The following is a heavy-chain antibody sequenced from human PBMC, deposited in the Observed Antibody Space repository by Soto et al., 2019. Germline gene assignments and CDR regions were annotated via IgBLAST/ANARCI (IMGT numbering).Heavy chain of an antibody. D-gene: IGHD3-9*01. J-gene: IGHJ6*02. CDR1: GFTFSAYA. Sequence: QVQLVESGGGVVQPGRSLRLSCAASGFTFSAYAMHWVRQAPGKGLEWVAVMSYSGGNKAYVDSVQGRFTISRDNSKKSLYLQMNSLRAEDTAVYYCVRGDREDIALVIGARPGEDAMDVWGHGTTVSVSS. V-gene: IGHV3-30-3*01. CDR3: VRGDREDIALVIGARPGEDAMDV. CDR2: MSYSGGNK.